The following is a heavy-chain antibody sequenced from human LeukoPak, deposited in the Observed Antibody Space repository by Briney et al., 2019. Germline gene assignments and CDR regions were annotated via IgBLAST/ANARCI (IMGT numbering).Heavy chain of an antibody. V-gene: IGHV3-30*18. CDR3: AKDHTAMEPYYYYGMDV. D-gene: IGHD5-18*01. J-gene: IGHJ6*04. CDR1: GFTFSSYG. Sequence: PGGSLRLSCAASGFTFSSYGMHWVRQAPGKGLGWVAVISYDGSNKYYADSVKGRFTISRDNSKNTLYLQMNSLRAEDTAVYYCAKDHTAMEPYYYYGMDVWGKGTTVTVSS. CDR2: ISYDGSNK.